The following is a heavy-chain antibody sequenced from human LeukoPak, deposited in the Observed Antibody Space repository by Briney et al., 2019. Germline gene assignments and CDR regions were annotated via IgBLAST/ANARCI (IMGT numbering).Heavy chain of an antibody. CDR3: ARDRRYCSSTSCQRGDYYYYGMDV. D-gene: IGHD2-2*01. Sequence: GGSLRLSCAASGSTFSSYGMHWVRQAPGKGLEWVAVIWYDGSNKYYADSVKGRFTISRDNSKNTLYLQMNSLRAEDTAVYYCARDRRYCSSTSCQRGDYYYYGMDVWGQGTTVTVSS. V-gene: IGHV3-33*01. CDR2: IWYDGSNK. J-gene: IGHJ6*02. CDR1: GSTFSSYG.